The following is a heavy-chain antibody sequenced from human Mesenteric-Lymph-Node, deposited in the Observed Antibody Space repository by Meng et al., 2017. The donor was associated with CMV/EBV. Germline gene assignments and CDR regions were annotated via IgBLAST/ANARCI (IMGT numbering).Heavy chain of an antibody. J-gene: IGHJ3*02. V-gene: IGHV3-21*01. CDR1: GFTCSSYR. CDR2: ISSSSSYI. CDR3: ARDSISDIVGATISHAFDI. D-gene: IGHD1-26*01. Sequence: GESPKISRAASGFTCSSYRMNWVRQAPGKGLEWVSSISSSSSYIYHADPVKGRFTISRDNAKNSLYLQMNSLRAEDTAVYYCARDSISDIVGATISHAFDIWGQGTMVTVSS.